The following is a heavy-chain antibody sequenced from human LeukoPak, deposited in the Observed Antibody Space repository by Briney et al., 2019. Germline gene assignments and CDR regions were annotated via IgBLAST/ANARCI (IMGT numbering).Heavy chain of an antibody. CDR3: AVEHSSSSTAFDI. J-gene: IGHJ3*02. V-gene: IGHV1-46*01. CDR1: EYIFTSYY. Sequence: ASVKVSCKASEYIFTSYYMHWVRQAPGQGLEWMGIINPSGGSTSCAQKFQGRVTMTRDMSTSTVYMELSSLRSEDTAVYYCAVEHSSSSTAFDIWGQGTIVTVSS. CDR2: INPSGGST. D-gene: IGHD6-6*01.